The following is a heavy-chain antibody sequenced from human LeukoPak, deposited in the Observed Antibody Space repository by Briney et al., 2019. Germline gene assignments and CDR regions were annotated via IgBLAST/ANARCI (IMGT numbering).Heavy chain of an antibody. Sequence: GGSLRLSCVASGLPFSDYTMKWVRQAPGKGLEWVSSISALDAFIYYADSMKGRFTISRDNAKNSLFLQLNSLRAEDTAVYYCATDMVRDTEYWGRGTLVTVSS. D-gene: IGHD3-10*01. CDR3: ATDMVRDTEY. J-gene: IGHJ4*02. CDR2: ISALDAFI. CDR1: GLPFSDYT. V-gene: IGHV3-21*06.